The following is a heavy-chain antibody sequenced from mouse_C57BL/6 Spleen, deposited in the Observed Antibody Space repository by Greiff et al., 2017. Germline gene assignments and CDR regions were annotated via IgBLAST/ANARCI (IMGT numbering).Heavy chain of an antibody. J-gene: IGHJ2*01. CDR3: ARGIHYYGSSYDYFDY. D-gene: IGHD1-1*01. V-gene: IGHV1-69*01. Sequence: QVQLKQPGAELVMPGASVKLSCKASGYTFTSYWMHWVKQRPGQGLEWIGEIDPSDSYTNYNQKFKGKSTLTVDKSSSTAYMQLSSLTSEDSAVYYCARGIHYYGSSYDYFDYWGQGTTLTVSS. CDR2: IDPSDSYT. CDR1: GYTFTSYW.